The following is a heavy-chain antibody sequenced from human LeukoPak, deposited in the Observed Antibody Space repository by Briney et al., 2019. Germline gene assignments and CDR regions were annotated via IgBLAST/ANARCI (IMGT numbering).Heavy chain of an antibody. CDR1: GDSVSSNSVS. V-gene: IGHV6-1*01. CDR2: TYYRSKWYN. J-gene: IGHJ4*02. Sequence: SQTLSLTCAISGDSVSSNSVSWNWIRQSPSRGLEWLGRTYYRSKWYNDYAVSVKSRITINPDTSKNQFSLQLDSVTPEDTAVYYCARAMNWALDYWVQGTLVTVSS. CDR3: ARAMNWALDY. D-gene: IGHD7-27*01.